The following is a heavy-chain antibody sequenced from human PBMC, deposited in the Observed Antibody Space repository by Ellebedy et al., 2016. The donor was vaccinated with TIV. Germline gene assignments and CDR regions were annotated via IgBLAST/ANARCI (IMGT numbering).Heavy chain of an antibody. CDR3: ARHPSIAAAGRSYGMDV. J-gene: IGHJ6*02. D-gene: IGHD6-13*01. Sequence: GESLKISCQGSGYSFSNYWIGWVRQMPGKGLEWMGIIYPGDSDTRYSPSFQGQVTISADKPISTAYLQWSSLKASDTAMYYCARHPSIAAAGRSYGMDVWGQGTTVTVSS. V-gene: IGHV5-51*01. CDR1: GYSFSNYW. CDR2: IYPGDSDT.